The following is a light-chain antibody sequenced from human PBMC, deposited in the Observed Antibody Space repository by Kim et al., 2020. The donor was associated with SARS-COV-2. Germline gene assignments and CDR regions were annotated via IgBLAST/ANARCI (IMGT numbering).Light chain of an antibody. Sequence: DIQMTQSPSTLSASVGDRVTITCRTSEDISDRLAWYQQKPGKAPKLLIYKASSLESGVPTRFSGSGSGTEFTLAISSLQPDDFATYYCQQYKSYVLTFGGGTKVDIK. J-gene: IGKJ4*01. CDR3: QQYKSYVLT. V-gene: IGKV1-5*03. CDR1: EDISDR. CDR2: KAS.